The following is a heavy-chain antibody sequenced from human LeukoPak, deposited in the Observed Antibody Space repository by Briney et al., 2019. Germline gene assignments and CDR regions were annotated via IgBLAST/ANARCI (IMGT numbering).Heavy chain of an antibody. J-gene: IGHJ4*02. V-gene: IGHV1-18*01. CDR3: AREHSGSYSQPPDYFDY. D-gene: IGHD1-26*01. CDR2: ISAYNDNT. Sequence: ASVKVSCKASGYTFTNYDISWVRQAPGQGLEWMGRISAYNDNTNYAQKLQGRVTMTTDTSTSTAYMELRSLRSDDTAVYYCAREHSGSYSQPPDYFDYWGQGTLVTVSS. CDR1: GYTFTNYD.